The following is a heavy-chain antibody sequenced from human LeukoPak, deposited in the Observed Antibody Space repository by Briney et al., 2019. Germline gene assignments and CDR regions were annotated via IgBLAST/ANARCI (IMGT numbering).Heavy chain of an antibody. D-gene: IGHD3-9*01. Sequence: GGSLRLSCAASGFTFSDYYMSWIRQAPGKGLEWVSYISSSSSYTNYADSVKGRFTISRDNAKNSLYLQMNSLRAEDTAVYYCARDILAEYGMDVWGQGTTVTVSS. J-gene: IGHJ6*02. CDR3: ARDILAEYGMDV. CDR2: ISSSSSYT. V-gene: IGHV3-11*06. CDR1: GFTFSDYY.